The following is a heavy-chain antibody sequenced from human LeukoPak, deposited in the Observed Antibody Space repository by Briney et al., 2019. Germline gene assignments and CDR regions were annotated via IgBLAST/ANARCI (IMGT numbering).Heavy chain of an antibody. D-gene: IGHD6-19*01. CDR1: GYSISSGYY. Sequence: SETLSLTCAVSGYSISSGYYWGWIRQPPGKGLEWIWSIYHSGITNYNPSLKSRFTMSVDTSQNQFSLKMSSVTAADTAVYYCARDDGIAVAGNYYYYYMDVWGKGTTVTVSS. CDR2: IYHSGIT. V-gene: IGHV4-38-2*02. CDR3: ARDDGIAVAGNYYYYYMDV. J-gene: IGHJ6*03.